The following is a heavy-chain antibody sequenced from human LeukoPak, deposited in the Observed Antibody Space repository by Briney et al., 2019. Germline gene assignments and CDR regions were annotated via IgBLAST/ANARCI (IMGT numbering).Heavy chain of an antibody. V-gene: IGHV3-23*01. D-gene: IGHD3-22*01. J-gene: IGHJ4*02. CDR2: ISGSGGST. Sequence: GGSLRLSCAASGFTFSSYAMSWVRQAPGKGLEWVSAISGSGGSTYYAVSVKGRFTISRDNSKNTLYLLMNSLRAEDTAVYYCAKGYYYDSSGYYFPFDYWGQGTLVTVSS. CDR3: AKGYYYDSSGYYFPFDY. CDR1: GFTFSSYA.